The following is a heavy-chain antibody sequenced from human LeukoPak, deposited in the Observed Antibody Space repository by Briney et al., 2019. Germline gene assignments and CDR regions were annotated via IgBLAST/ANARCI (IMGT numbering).Heavy chain of an antibody. CDR2: IYSGGST. CDR3: AKDATNGWWDNFDT. Sequence: GGSLRHSCGASGFTVSSNYTSWVRQAPGKGLEWVSVIYSGGSTYYTDSVKGRFTISRDNSKNTVYLQMSNLRAEDTAVYYCAKDATNGWWDNFDTWGQGTLVTVSS. D-gene: IGHD6-19*01. V-gene: IGHV3-66*01. CDR1: GFTVSSNY. J-gene: IGHJ4*02.